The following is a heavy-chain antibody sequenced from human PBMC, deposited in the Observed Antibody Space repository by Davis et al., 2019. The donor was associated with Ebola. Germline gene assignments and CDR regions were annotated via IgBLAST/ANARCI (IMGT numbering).Heavy chain of an antibody. J-gene: IGHJ4*02. CDR2: ITSDGSST. D-gene: IGHD6-13*01. CDR1: GFSFSSYG. Sequence: GESLKISCAASGFSFSSYGLHWVRQAPGKGPVWVSCITSDGSSTSYADSVKGRFTISRDNSKNTLNLQMNRLRVEDTALYYCATPEGYSSTWYYLDFWGQGTLVTVSS. V-gene: IGHV3-74*01. CDR3: ATPEGYSSTWYYLDF.